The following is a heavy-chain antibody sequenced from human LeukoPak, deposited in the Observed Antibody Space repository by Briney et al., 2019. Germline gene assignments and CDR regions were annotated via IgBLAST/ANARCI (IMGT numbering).Heavy chain of an antibody. D-gene: IGHD3-10*01. CDR3: AGPRAGITMVRGVLPN. V-gene: IGHV3-21*01. Sequence: GGSLRLSCAASGLTFSSYSMNWVRQAPGKGLEWVSSISSSSSYIYYADSVKGRFTISRDNAKNSLYLQMNSLRAEDTAVYYCAGPRAGITMVRGVLPNWGQGTLVTVSS. CDR2: ISSSSSYI. CDR1: GLTFSSYS. J-gene: IGHJ4*02.